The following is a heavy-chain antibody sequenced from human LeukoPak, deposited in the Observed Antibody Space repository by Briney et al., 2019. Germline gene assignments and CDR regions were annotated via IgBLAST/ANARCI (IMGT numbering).Heavy chain of an antibody. CDR1: GFTFSSYE. V-gene: IGHV3-48*03. CDR2: ISSSGSTI. D-gene: IGHD3-10*02. J-gene: IGHJ6*04. CDR3: AELGITMIGGV. Sequence: AGGSLRLSCAASGFTFSSYEMNWVRQAPGKGLEWVSYISSSGSTIYYADSVKGRFTISRDNAMNSLYLQMSSLRAEDTAVYYCAELGITMIGGVWGKGTTVTISS.